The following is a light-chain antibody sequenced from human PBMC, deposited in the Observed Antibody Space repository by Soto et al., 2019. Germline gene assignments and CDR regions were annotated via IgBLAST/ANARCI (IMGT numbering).Light chain of an antibody. V-gene: IGKV3-11*01. CDR3: QQRSNWPPSIT. CDR2: EAS. J-gene: IGKJ5*01. CDR1: QSVRSH. Sequence: EIVLTQSPATLSLSPGERATLSFSCSQSVRSHLVWYQQKPGQAPRLLIYEASNRATGIPARFSGSGSGTDFTLTISSLEPEDFAVYYCQQRSNWPPSITFGQGTRLEIK.